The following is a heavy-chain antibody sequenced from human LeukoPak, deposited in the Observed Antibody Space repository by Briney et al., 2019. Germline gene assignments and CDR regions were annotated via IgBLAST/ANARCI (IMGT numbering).Heavy chain of an antibody. CDR2: TYYRSKWYN. V-gene: IGHV6-1*01. D-gene: IGHD2-15*01. Sequence: SQTLSLTFAISGDSVSSKSVAWNWIRQSPSRGLEWLGTTYYRSKWYNDYAVSVKSRITINPDTSKNQLSLQLNSVTPEDTAAYYCARGRNSAFDYWGQGTLVTVSS. J-gene: IGHJ4*02. CDR1: GDSVSSKSVA. CDR3: ARGRNSAFDY.